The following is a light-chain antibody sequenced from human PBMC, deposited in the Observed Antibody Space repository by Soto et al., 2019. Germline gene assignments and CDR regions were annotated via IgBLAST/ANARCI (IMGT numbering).Light chain of an antibody. CDR2: SNN. V-gene: IGLV1-44*01. J-gene: IGLJ2*01. CDR3: AAWDDSLNGRV. CDR1: SSNIGSNT. Sequence: QSVLTQPPSASGTPGQRVTISCSGSSSNIGSNTVNWYQQLPGTAPKPLIYSNNQRPSGVPDRFSGSKSGTSASLAISGLQSEYEADYYCAAWDDSLNGRVFGGGTKLTVL.